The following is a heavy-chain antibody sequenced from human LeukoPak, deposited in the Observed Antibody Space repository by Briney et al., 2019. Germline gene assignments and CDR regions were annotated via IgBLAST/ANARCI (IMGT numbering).Heavy chain of an antibody. CDR2: IYSGDRT. CDR1: GFIVSTYY. CDR3: AGGGSTWDWYFDL. Sequence: GGSLRLSCAASGFIVSTYYMTWVRQAPGKGLEWVSVIYSGDRTKYADSVKGRFTISRDNSKNTVSLQINNLRAEDTALYYCAGGGSTWDWYFDLWGRGTLVTVSS. D-gene: IGHD2-2*01. J-gene: IGHJ2*01. V-gene: IGHV3-53*01.